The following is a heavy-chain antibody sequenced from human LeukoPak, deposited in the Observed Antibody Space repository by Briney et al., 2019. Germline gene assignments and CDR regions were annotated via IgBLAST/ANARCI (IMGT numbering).Heavy chain of an antibody. CDR3: ARDQEVIVGAIGNWFDP. CDR2: IRYDGSNK. CDR1: GFTFSSYG. D-gene: IGHD1-26*01. V-gene: IGHV3-30*02. J-gene: IGHJ5*02. Sequence: GGSLRLSCAASGFTFSSYGMHWVRQAPGKGLEWVALIRYDGSNKYYADSVKGRFTISRDNAKNSLYLQMNSLRAEDTAVYYCARDQEVIVGAIGNWFDPWGQGTLVTVSS.